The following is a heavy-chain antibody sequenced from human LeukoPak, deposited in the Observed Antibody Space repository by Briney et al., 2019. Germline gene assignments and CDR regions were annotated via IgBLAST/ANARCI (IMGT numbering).Heavy chain of an antibody. CDR2: IYYSGST. Sequence: SETLSLTCTVSGGSISSSSYYWGWIRQPPGKGLEWIGSIYYSGSTFYNPSLKSRVTISVDTSKNQFSLKLSSVTAADTAVYYCARSRYYDSSSFDPWGQGTLVTVSS. CDR1: GGSISSSSYY. D-gene: IGHD3-22*01. J-gene: IGHJ5*02. V-gene: IGHV4-39*01. CDR3: ARSRYYDSSSFDP.